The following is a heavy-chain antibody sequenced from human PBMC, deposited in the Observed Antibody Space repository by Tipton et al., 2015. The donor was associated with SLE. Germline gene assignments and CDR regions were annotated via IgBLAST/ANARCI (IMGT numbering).Heavy chain of an antibody. CDR3: AAYYYDTSGGFAL. D-gene: IGHD3-22*01. V-gene: IGHV4-59*01. CDR2: IYSSGST. CDR1: GGSISSYY. Sequence: TLSLTCAVSGGSISSYYWSWIRQPPGKGLEWIGYIYSSGSTNYNPSLKSRVTISVDTSKNQFSLKLNSVTAADTALYYCAAYYYDTSGGFALGGRETLV. J-gene: IGHJ4*02.